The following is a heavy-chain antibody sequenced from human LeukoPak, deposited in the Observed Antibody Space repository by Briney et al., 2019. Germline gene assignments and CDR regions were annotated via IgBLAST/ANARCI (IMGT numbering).Heavy chain of an antibody. CDR1: GYTFTGYY. J-gene: IGHJ5*02. Sequence: GASVKVSCKASGYTFTGYYMHWVRQAPGQGLEWMGWINPNSGGTNYAQKFQGRVTMTRDTSISTAYMELSRLRSDDTAVYYCARVSPGQLVLQGWFDPWGQGTLVTVSS. CDR3: ARVSPGQLVLQGWFDP. D-gene: IGHD6-6*01. CDR2: INPNSGGT. V-gene: IGHV1-2*02.